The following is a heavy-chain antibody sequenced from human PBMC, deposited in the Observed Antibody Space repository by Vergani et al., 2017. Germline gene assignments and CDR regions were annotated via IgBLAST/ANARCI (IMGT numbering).Heavy chain of an antibody. CDR1: GDSMNTYY. D-gene: IGHD2-21*01. V-gene: IGHV4-59*01. CDR2: IYDSGDT. CDR3: ARGALWWLRQIDS. Sequence: QVQLQESGPGLVKPSETLSLPCSVSGDSMNTYYWTWIRQPPGKGLEWIGYIYDSGDTKYNPSLKSRVTMSLDTSKNQVSLNLYSVTAADTAVYYCARGALWWLRQIDSWGQGTLVTVSS. J-gene: IGHJ4*02.